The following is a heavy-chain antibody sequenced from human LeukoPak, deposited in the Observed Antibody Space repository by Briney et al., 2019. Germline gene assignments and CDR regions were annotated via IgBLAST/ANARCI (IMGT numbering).Heavy chain of an antibody. CDR1: GFTFSNAW. V-gene: IGHV3-15*01. CDR2: IKSKTDGGTT. J-gene: IGHJ4*02. Sequence: GGSLRLSCAASGFTFSNAWMSWVRQAPGKGLEWVGRIKSKTDGGTTDYAAPVKGRFTISRDDSKNTLYLQMNSLKTEDTAVYYCTTDLIVGATPPHFDYWGQGTLVTVSS. CDR3: TTDLIVGATPPHFDY. D-gene: IGHD1-26*01.